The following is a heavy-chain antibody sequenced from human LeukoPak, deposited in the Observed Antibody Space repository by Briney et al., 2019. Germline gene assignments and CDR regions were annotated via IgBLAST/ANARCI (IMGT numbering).Heavy chain of an antibody. Sequence: GGSLRLSCAASGFTLSSYGMHWVRQAPGKGLEWVPVMSYDGNNKYYADSVKGRFTISRDNSKNTLYLEMNGLRAEDTAVYYCAKASSYGYSLVDPFDYWGQGTLVAVSS. CDR1: GFTLSSYG. CDR2: MSYDGNNK. J-gene: IGHJ4*02. D-gene: IGHD3-16*01. CDR3: AKASSYGYSLVDPFDY. V-gene: IGHV3-30*18.